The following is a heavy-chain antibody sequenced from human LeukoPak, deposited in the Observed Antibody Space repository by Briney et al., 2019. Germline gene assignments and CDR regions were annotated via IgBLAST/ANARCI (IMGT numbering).Heavy chain of an antibody. CDR1: GYTFTGYY. J-gene: IGHJ4*02. CDR3: ARDLVAKYHYFDY. Sequence: GASVKVSCKASGYTFTGYYMHWVRQAPGQGLEWMGWINPNSGGTNYAQKFQGRVTMTRDTSISTAYMELSRLRSDDTAVYYCARDLVAKYHYFDYWGQGTLVTVSS. V-gene: IGHV1-2*02. D-gene: IGHD5-12*01. CDR2: INPNSGGT.